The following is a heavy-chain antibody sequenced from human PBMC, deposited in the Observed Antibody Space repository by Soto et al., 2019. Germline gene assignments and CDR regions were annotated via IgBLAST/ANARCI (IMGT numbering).Heavy chain of an antibody. J-gene: IGHJ5*02. CDR2: ISYSEST. CDR3: ARRRYSIGWSTNWFDP. D-gene: IGHD6-19*01. CDR1: GGSISSSNYY. Sequence: AETMSLTCTVSGGSISSSNYYWGWIRQPPGKGLEWIGSISYSESTYYNPSLKSRVTMSVDTSKNQFSLKLTSVTAADTAVYYCARRRYSIGWSTNWFDPWGQGTLVTVSS. V-gene: IGHV4-39*01.